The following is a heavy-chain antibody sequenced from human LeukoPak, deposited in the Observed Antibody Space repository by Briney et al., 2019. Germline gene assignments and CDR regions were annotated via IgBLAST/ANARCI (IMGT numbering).Heavy chain of an antibody. D-gene: IGHD3-10*01. CDR3: ARTRTRYYYGSADY. J-gene: IGHJ4*02. CDR1: GFTFCSYA. V-gene: IGHV3-30*04. CDR2: ISYDGSNK. Sequence: QSGGSLRLSCAASGFTFCSYAMHWVRQAPGKGLEWVAVISYDGSNKYYADSVKGRFTISRDNSKNTLYLQMNSLRAEDTAVYYCARTRTRYYYGSADYWGQGTLVTVSS.